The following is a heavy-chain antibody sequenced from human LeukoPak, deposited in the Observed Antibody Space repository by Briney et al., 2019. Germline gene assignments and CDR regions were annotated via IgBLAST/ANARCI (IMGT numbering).Heavy chain of an antibody. D-gene: IGHD3-10*01. CDR2: IIVDSGKT. J-gene: IGHJ4*02. Sequence: RASVKVSCKTSGFSFSGSAVQWARQARGQGLEWLGWIIVDSGKTQSLKKLQERITLTRDMSTNTAYMELSGLTPEDTAVYYCATDSTPLVRGLIIAFAYWGQGTQVTVSS. V-gene: IGHV1-58*01. CDR1: GFSFSGSA. CDR3: ATDSTPLVRGLIIAFAY.